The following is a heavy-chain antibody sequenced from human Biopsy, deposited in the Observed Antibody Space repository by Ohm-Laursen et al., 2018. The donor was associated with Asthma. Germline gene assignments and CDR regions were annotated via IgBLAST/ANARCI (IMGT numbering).Heavy chain of an antibody. CDR3: ARGDSSGWSHYYFDY. CDR2: IYSGGTS. CDR1: GGSFSSNY. Sequence: ETLSLTCAVYGGSFSSNYWSWIRQTPVKGLEWVSVIYSGGTSHTADSVRGRFTISRDFSKNTLHLQMHSLRVEDTAVYYCARGDSSGWSHYYFDYWGQGTLVTVSS. V-gene: IGHV3-53*01. J-gene: IGHJ4*02. D-gene: IGHD6-19*01.